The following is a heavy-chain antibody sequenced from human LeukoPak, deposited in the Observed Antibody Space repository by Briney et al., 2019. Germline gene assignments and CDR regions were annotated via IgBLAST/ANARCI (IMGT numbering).Heavy chain of an antibody. CDR1: GFTFSSYS. J-gene: IGHJ5*02. V-gene: IGHV3-21*01. D-gene: IGHD6-13*01. Sequence: PGGSLRLSCAASGFTFSSYSMNWVRQAPGKGLEWVSSISSSSSYIYYADSVKGRFTISRDNAKNSLYLQLNSLRAEDTAVYYCARGAQRIAAAGTSWFDPWGQGTLVTVSS. CDR3: ARGAQRIAAAGTSWFDP. CDR2: ISSSSSYI.